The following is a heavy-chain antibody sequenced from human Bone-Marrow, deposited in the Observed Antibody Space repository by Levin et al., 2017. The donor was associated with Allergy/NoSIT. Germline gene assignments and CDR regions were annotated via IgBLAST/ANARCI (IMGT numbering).Heavy chain of an antibody. D-gene: IGHD1-26*01. CDR2: IYYSRST. J-gene: IGHJ4*02. V-gene: IGHV4-30-4*01. Sequence: SQTLSLTCTVSGESISSGGYYWAWIRQLPGKGLEWIGYIYYSRSTYYNPSLKSRLAISKDTSRNQFSLELRSVTAADTAVYYCARADGVNSGSYPERSYFQHWGQGTLVTVSP. CDR1: GESISSGGYY. CDR3: ARADGVNSGSYPERSYFQH.